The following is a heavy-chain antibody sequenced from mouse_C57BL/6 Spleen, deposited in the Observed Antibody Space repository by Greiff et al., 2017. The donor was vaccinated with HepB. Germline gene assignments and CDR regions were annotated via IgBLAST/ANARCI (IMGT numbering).Heavy chain of an antibody. CDR2: ISGGGGNT. D-gene: IGHD1-1*01. J-gene: IGHJ2*01. V-gene: IGHV5-9*01. Sequence: EVQLVESGGGLVKPGGSLKLSCAASGFTFSSYTMSWVRQTPEKRLEWVATISGGGGNTYYPDSVKGRFTISRDNAKNTLYLQMSSLRSEDTALYYCARHTVIYYYGSSYFDYWGQGTTLTVSS. CDR1: GFTFSSYT. CDR3: ARHTVIYYYGSSYFDY.